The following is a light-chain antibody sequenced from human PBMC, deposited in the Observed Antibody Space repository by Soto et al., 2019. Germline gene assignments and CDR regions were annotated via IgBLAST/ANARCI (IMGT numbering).Light chain of an antibody. Sequence: DIQMTQSPSSLSASVGDTVTITCRASQSIISYLDWYQQKPGKAPKLLIYAASSLQSGVPSRFSGSGSGTDFTLTITSLQPEDFATYYCQQSYSTPGTFGQGTKLEIK. CDR1: QSIISY. V-gene: IGKV1-39*01. J-gene: IGKJ2*02. CDR3: QQSYSTPGT. CDR2: AAS.